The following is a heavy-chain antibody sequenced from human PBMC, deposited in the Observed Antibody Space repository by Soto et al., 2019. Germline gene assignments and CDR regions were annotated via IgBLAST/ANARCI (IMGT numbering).Heavy chain of an antibody. CDR1: GGTFSSHS. CDR2: IITLFGTA. Sequence: EQLMQSGAEVKQPGSSVKVSCKASGGTFSSHSINWVRQAPGQGLEWMGGIITLFGTANYAQNFQGRVTITADQSTSTAYMELNSLRSDDTAVYYCAREVGYGDFSAALLDWGQGILVTVSS. J-gene: IGHJ4*02. V-gene: IGHV1-69*01. D-gene: IGHD4-17*01. CDR3: AREVGYGDFSAALLD.